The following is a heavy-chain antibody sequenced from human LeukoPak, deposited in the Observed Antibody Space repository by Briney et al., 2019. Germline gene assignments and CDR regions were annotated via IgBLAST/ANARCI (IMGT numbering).Heavy chain of an antibody. CDR3: ARHLSGITGYTYGRGIDY. J-gene: IGHJ4*02. V-gene: IGHV3-74*01. CDR1: GFTFSSYW. CDR2: INSDGSST. D-gene: IGHD5-18*01. Sequence: GGSLRLSCAASGFTFSSYWMHWVRQAPGKGLVWVSRINSDGSSTSYADSVKGRFTISRDNAKNTLYLQMNSLRAEDAAVYYCARHLSGITGYTYGRGIDYWGQGTLVTVSS.